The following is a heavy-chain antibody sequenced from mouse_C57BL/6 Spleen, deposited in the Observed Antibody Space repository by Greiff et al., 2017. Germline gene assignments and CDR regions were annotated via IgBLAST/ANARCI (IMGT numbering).Heavy chain of an antibody. CDR3: ARGVTTVVATNEGMDY. J-gene: IGHJ4*01. Sequence: EVMLVESGGGLVQPGGSLKLSCAASGFTFSDYYMYWVRQTPEKRLEWVAYISNDGGSTYYPDTVKGRFTISRDNAKNTLYLQMGRLKSEETAMYDCARGVTTVVATNEGMDYWGQGTSVTVSA. CDR2: ISNDGGST. D-gene: IGHD1-1*01. V-gene: IGHV5-12*01. CDR1: GFTFSDYY.